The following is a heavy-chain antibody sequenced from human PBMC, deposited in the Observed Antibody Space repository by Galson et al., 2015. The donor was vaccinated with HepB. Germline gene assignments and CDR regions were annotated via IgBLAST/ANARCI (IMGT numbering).Heavy chain of an antibody. CDR3: ARRGYYDFWSGYCESWFDP. J-gene: IGHJ5*02. V-gene: IGHV4-34*01. Sequence: ETLSLTCAVYGGSFSGYYWSWIRQPPGKGLEWIGEINHSGSTNYNPSLKSRVTISVDTSKNQFSLKLSSVTAADTAVYYCARRGYYDFWSGYCESWFDPWGQGTLVTVSS. D-gene: IGHD3-3*01. CDR1: GGSFSGYY. CDR2: INHSGST.